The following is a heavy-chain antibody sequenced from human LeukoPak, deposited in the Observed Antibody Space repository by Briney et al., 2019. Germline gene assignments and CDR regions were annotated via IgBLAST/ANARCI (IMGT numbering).Heavy chain of an antibody. CDR3: AKEYDCNGDCYTSLDS. Sequence: GGSLRLSCAASGFNFNRFTLHWVRPAPGKGLEWVSLIDRKGTPTYYADSVKGRFTISRDNRKQSLFLQMDSLRSEDTALYYCAKEYDCNGDCYTSLDSWGQGTLVTVST. CDR1: GFNFNRFT. D-gene: IGHD2-21*02. V-gene: IGHV3-43*01. CDR2: IDRKGTPT. J-gene: IGHJ4*02.